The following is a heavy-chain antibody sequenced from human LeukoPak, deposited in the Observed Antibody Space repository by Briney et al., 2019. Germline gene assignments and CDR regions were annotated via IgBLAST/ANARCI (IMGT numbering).Heavy chain of an antibody. J-gene: IGHJ4*02. CDR1: GFTFSDYY. D-gene: IGHD6-19*01. Sequence: GGSLRLSCAASGFTFSDYYMSWIRQAPGKGLEWVSYISSSGSTIYYADSVKGRFTISRDNAKNSLYLQMNSLRAEDTAVYYCAKDPDSSGWYRGGYYFDYWGQRTLVTVSS. V-gene: IGHV3-11*01. CDR3: AKDPDSSGWYRGGYYFDY. CDR2: ISSSGSTI.